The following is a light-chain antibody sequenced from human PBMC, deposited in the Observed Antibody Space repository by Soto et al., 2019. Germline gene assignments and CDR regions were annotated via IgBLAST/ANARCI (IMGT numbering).Light chain of an antibody. CDR1: SSNIGSNT. CDR2: TSN. Sequence: QSVLTQAPSVSGTPGQRVTIFCFGSSSNIGSNTVNWYQQFPGTAPKLLIYTSNQRPSGVPDRFSGSKSGTSASLAISGLQSDDEADYYCAAWDDSLKGYVFGPGTKVTVL. V-gene: IGLV1-44*01. CDR3: AAWDDSLKGYV. J-gene: IGLJ1*01.